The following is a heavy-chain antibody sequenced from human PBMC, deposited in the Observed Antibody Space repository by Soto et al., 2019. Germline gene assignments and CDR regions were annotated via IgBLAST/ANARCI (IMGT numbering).Heavy chain of an antibody. CDR2: ISAYNGNT. CDR1: GYTFPSYG. CDR3: ARVPIFGVVIITGDDY. Sequence: ASVKVSCKASGYTFPSYGISWVRQAPGQGLEWMGWISAYNGNTNYAQKLQGRVTMTTDTSTSTAYMELRSLRSDDTAVYYCARVPIFGVVIITGDDYWGQGTLVTVSS. D-gene: IGHD3-3*01. J-gene: IGHJ4*02. V-gene: IGHV1-18*01.